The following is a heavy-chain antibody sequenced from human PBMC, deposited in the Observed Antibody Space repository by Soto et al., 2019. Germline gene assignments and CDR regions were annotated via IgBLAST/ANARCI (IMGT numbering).Heavy chain of an antibody. V-gene: IGHV4-59*01. J-gene: IGHJ4*02. CDR2: IYYSGST. CDR3: AGAIRVGATLFDY. D-gene: IGHD1-26*01. CDR1: GGSISSYY. Sequence: PSETLSLTCTVSGGSISSYYWSWIRQPPGKGLEWIGYIYYSGSTNYNPSLKSRVTISVDTSKNQFSLKLSSVTAADTAVYYCAGAIRVGATLFDYWGQGTLVTVSS.